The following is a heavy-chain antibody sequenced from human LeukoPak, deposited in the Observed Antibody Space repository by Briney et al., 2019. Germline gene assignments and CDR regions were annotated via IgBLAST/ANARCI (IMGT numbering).Heavy chain of an antibody. V-gene: IGHV4-39*07. Sequence: SETLSLTCTVSGGSISSSSYYWGWIRQPPGKGLEWIGSIYYSGGTYYNPSLKSRVTISVDTSKNQFSLKLSSVTAADTAVYYCARVSGTAALREDFDYWGQGTLVTVSS. CDR1: GGSISSSSYY. D-gene: IGHD6-6*01. J-gene: IGHJ4*02. CDR3: ARVSGTAALREDFDY. CDR2: IYYSGGT.